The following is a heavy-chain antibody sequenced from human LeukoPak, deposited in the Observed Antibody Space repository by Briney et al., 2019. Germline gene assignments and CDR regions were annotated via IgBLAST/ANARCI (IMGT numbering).Heavy chain of an antibody. CDR1: GHTFTVYY. J-gene: IGHJ5*02. CDR2: ITLNSGDT. V-gene: IGHV1-2*02. Sequence: ASVKVSCKASGHTFTVYYIHWVRQAPGQGLEWMGWITLNSGDTKYAQKFQGRVTMTSDTSITTAYMELSRLKFDDTAVYYCARAERSNWFDPWGQGTLVTVSS. CDR3: ARAERSNWFDP. D-gene: IGHD1-14*01.